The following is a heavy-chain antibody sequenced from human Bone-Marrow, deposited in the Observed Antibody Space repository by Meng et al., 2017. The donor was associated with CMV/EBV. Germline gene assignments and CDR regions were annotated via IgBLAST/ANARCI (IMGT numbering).Heavy chain of an antibody. CDR1: GFTFSSYS. J-gene: IGHJ4*02. Sequence: GESLKISCAASGFTFSSYSMNWVRQAPGKGLEWVSYISSSSSTIYYADSVKGRFTISRDNAKNSLYLQMNSLRAEDTAVYYCSRQIDYWGQGTLVTVSS. CDR3: SRQIDY. V-gene: IGHV3-48*04. CDR2: ISSSSSTI.